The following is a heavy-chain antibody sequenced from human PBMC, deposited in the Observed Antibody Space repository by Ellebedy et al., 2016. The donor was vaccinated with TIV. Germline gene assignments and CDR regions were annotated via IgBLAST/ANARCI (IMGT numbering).Heavy chain of an antibody. CDR1: GFTFSNYW. Sequence: GESLKISCAASGFTFSNYWMSWVRQAPGKGLEWVANIKQDGSETYYVDSVKGRFTISRDNAKNSLYLQMNSLRADDTAVYYCARSPYTGYSDLGFDYWGQGSLVTVYS. CDR2: IKQDGSET. D-gene: IGHD2-2*02. V-gene: IGHV3-7*01. J-gene: IGHJ4*02. CDR3: ARSPYTGYSDLGFDY.